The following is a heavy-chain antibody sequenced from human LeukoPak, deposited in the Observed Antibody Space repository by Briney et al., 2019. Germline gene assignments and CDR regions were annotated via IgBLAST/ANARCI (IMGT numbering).Heavy chain of an antibody. CDR2: ISGSGGST. D-gene: IGHD3-10*01. J-gene: IGHJ4*02. CDR1: GFTFSSYG. V-gene: IGHV3-23*01. CDR3: ANRVYYYGSGTEDY. Sequence: GGSLRLSCAASGFTFSSYGMSWVRQAPGKGLEWVSAISGSGGSTYYADSVKGRFTISRDNSKNTLYLQMNSLRAEDTAVYYCANRVYYYGSGTEDYWGQGTLVTVSS.